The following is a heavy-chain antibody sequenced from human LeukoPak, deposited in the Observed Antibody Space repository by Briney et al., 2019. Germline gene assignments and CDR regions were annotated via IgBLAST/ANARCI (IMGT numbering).Heavy chain of an antibody. CDR2: ISGSSSYI. CDR3: ARVLPGTVAGNEVDY. J-gene: IGHJ4*02. D-gene: IGHD6-19*01. CDR1: GFTFSSYS. Sequence: SGGSLRLSCAASGFTFSSYSMNWVRQAPGKGLEWVSSISGSSSYIYYADSVKGRFTISRDNSKNSLYLQMNNLRAEDTAVYYCARVLPGTVAGNEVDYWGQGILVIVSS. V-gene: IGHV3-21*01.